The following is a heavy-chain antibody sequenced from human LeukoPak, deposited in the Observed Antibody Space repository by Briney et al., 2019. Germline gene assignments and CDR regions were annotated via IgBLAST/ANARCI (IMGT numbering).Heavy chain of an antibody. CDR3: TRLVVGDAFDV. CDR1: GFTFGVHA. J-gene: IGHJ3*01. V-gene: IGHV3-73*01. CDR2: IRSRANSYTT. Sequence: GGSLRLSCAASGFTFGVHAMHWVRQPPGKGLEWVGRIRSRANSYTTAFAASVKGRFTISRDDSKNTAFLQMNSLKTDDTAVYYCTRLVVGDAFDVWGQGTTVTVSS. D-gene: IGHD2-15*01.